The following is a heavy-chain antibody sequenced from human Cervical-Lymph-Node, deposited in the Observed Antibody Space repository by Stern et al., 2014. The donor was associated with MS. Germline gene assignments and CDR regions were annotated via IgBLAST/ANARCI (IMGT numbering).Heavy chain of an antibody. J-gene: IGHJ6*02. D-gene: IGHD5-18*01. V-gene: IGHV1-69*01. Sequence: QLVQSGAEVKKPGSSVKVSCKASGGTFSSYAISWVRQAPGRGLEWMGGIIPIFGTANYAQKFQGRVTITADESTSTAYMELSSLRSEDTAVYYCARLQLWQNYYYYGMDVWGQGTTVTVSS. CDR3: ARLQLWQNYYYYGMDV. CDR1: GGTFSSYA. CDR2: IIPIFGTA.